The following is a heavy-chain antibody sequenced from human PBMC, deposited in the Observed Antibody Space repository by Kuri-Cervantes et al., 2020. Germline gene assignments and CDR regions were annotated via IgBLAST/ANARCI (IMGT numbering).Heavy chain of an antibody. Sequence: LSLTCAASGFTFSSYAMHWVRQAPGKGLEWVAVISYDGSNKYYADSVKGRFTISRDNSKNTLYLQMNSLRADDTAVYYCARAPADSGYGRWVDHWGQGTLVTVSS. V-gene: IGHV3-30-3*01. CDR2: ISYDGSNK. J-gene: IGHJ4*02. CDR1: GFTFSSYA. D-gene: IGHD5-12*01. CDR3: ARAPADSGYGRWVDH.